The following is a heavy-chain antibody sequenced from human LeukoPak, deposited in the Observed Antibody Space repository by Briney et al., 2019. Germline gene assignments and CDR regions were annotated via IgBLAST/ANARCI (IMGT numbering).Heavy chain of an antibody. V-gene: IGHV4-59*08. CDR1: GGSISSYY. J-gene: IGHJ6*02. Sequence: PSETLSLTCTVSGGSISSYYWSWIRQPPGKGLEWIGYIYYSGSTNYNPSHKSRVTISVDTSKNQFSLKLSSVTAADTAVYYCARQGCSSTSCYTRSGYYYYGMDVWGQGTTVTVPS. CDR2: IYYSGST. D-gene: IGHD2-2*02. CDR3: ARQGCSSTSCYTRSGYYYYGMDV.